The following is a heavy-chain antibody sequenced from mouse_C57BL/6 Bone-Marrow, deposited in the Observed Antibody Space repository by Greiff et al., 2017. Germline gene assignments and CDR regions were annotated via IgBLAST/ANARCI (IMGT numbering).Heavy chain of an antibody. CDR2: IDPSDSYT. Sequence: VQLQQPGAELVMPGASVKLSCKASGYTFTSYWMHWVKQRPGQGLEWIGEIDPSDSYTNYNQKFKGKSTLTVDKYSSTAYMQLSSLTSEDSAVYYCARESTTVVAPVDYWGQGTTLTVSS. J-gene: IGHJ2*01. D-gene: IGHD1-1*01. CDR3: ARESTTVVAPVDY. V-gene: IGHV1-69*01. CDR1: GYTFTSYW.